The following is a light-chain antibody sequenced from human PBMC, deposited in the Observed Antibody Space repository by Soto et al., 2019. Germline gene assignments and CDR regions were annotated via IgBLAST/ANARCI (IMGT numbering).Light chain of an antibody. J-gene: IGKJ2*01. Sequence: EIVMTQSPATLSVSPGERATLSCRASQSVTSNLAWYQQTPDQAPRLLIYGASTSSTGIPARFSCSRSGKEFTLTISSLQSEDFAVYYCQQYDNWPPYTFGQGTKLEI. CDR3: QQYDNWPPYT. CDR2: GAS. V-gene: IGKV3-15*01. CDR1: QSVTSN.